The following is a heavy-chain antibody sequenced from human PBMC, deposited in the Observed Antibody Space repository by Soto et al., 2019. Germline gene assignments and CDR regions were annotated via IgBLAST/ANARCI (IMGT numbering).Heavy chain of an antibody. CDR3: ARVYYDFWSGYYTGAFDI. Sequence: SETLSLTCTVSGGSVSSGSYYWSWIRQPPGKGLEWIGYIYYSGSTNYNPSLKSRVTISVDTSKNQFSLKLSSVTAADTAVYYCARVYYDFWSGYYTGAFDIWGQGTMVTVSS. V-gene: IGHV4-61*01. J-gene: IGHJ3*02. CDR1: GGSVSSGSYY. D-gene: IGHD3-3*01. CDR2: IYYSGST.